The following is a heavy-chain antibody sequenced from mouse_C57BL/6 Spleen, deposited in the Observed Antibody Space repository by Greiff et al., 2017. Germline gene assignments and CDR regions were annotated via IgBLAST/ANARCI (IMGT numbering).Heavy chain of an antibody. Sequence: SGPVLVKPGASVKMSCKASGYTFTDYYMNWVKQSHGKSLEWIGVINPYNGGTSYNQKFKGKATLTVDKSSSTAYMELNSLTSEDSAVYYFARGGASTGDYWGQGTSVTVSS. J-gene: IGHJ4*01. CDR1: GYTFTDYY. CDR2: INPYNGGT. D-gene: IGHD1-1*01. CDR3: ARGGASTGDY. V-gene: IGHV1-19*01.